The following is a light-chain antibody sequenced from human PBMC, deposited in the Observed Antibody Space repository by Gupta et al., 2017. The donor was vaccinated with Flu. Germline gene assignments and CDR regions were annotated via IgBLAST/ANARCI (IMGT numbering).Light chain of an antibody. CDR1: QKITNY. Sequence: DIQVTQSPSSLSASVGDRITITCLTSQKITNYLNWFAQKPGKAPNLLIYAAPTLQTGVPSRFSGTGSGTHFNFTISSLHPEDYGTYYCQQTYSTPRAFGQGTKVEVK. CDR2: AAP. V-gene: IGKV1-39*01. CDR3: QQTYSTPRA. J-gene: IGKJ1*01.